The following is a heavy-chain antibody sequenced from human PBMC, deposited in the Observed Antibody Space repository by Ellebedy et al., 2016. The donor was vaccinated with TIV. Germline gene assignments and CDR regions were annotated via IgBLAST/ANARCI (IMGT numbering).Heavy chain of an antibody. J-gene: IGHJ6*02. CDR2: ISGIGAKT. Sequence: PGGSLRPSCAASGFTFRSFALSWVRQAPGKGLEWVAAISGIGAKTYYRDSVKGRFTISRDDSGSTLYLQMDSLRAEDTAVYCCARTSYGYHGMDVWGQGTTVTVSS. CDR1: GFTFRSFA. CDR3: ARTSYGYHGMDV. V-gene: IGHV3-23*01. D-gene: IGHD1-26*01.